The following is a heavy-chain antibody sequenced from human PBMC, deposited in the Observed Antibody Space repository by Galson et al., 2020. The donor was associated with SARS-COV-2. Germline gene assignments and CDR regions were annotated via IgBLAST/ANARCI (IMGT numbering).Heavy chain of an antibody. CDR1: GFTFSSYT. CDR3: AKERRPPYYFDY. D-gene: IGHD2-21*01. V-gene: IGHV3-23*01. J-gene: IGHJ4*01. CDR2: ISGRGEST. Sequence: GGSLRLSCAASGFTFSSYTMTWVRQAPGKGLEWVSIISGRGESTQYADSVKGRFTISRDNSKNTLYLQLNSLRAEYTAVYFCAKERRPPYYFDYWGQGTLVTVSS.